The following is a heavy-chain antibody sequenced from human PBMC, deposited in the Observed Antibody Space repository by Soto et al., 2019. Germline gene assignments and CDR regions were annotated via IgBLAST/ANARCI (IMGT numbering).Heavy chain of an antibody. D-gene: IGHD3-16*01. CDR3: ARDGGSHGPSYFDS. CDR1: GSTFSYYG. J-gene: IGHJ4*02. Sequence: GGSLRLSCAASGSTFSYYGMNWVRQAPGKGPEWVAVIWYDGSIKYYAESVKGRFSISRDNSKNTLYLNMNSLRTEDTAVYYCARDGGSHGPSYFDSWGQGTQVTVSS. CDR2: IWYDGSIK. V-gene: IGHV3-33*01.